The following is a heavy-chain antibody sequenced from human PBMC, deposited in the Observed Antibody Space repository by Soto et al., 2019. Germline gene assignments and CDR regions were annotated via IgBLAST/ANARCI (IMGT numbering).Heavy chain of an antibody. J-gene: IGHJ4*02. V-gene: IGHV3-74*02. CDR3: AKSARGIYGDYD. Sequence: EVQLVESGGGLVQPGGSLRLSCAASGFTFSNYWIHWVRQAPGKGLVWVSRINSDGTTTNYADSVKGRFTISRDNARNTVFLQINSLSAEDTAIYYCAKSARGIYGDYDWGQGTLVTVSS. CDR2: INSDGTTT. CDR1: GFTFSNYW. D-gene: IGHD4-17*01.